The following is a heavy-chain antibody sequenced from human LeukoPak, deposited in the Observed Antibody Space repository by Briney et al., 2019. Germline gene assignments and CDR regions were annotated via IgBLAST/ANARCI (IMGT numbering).Heavy chain of an antibody. J-gene: IGHJ4*02. CDR1: GYTLTELS. D-gene: IGHD2-15*01. V-gene: IGHV1-24*01. Sequence: ASVKVSCKVSGYTLTELSMHWVRQAPGKGLEWMGGFDPEDGETIYAQKFQGRVTMTEDTSTDTAYMELSSLRSEDTAVYYCATGVGCSGGSCYRLGYYFDYWGQGTLVTVSS. CDR2: FDPEDGET. CDR3: ATGVGCSGGSCYRLGYYFDY.